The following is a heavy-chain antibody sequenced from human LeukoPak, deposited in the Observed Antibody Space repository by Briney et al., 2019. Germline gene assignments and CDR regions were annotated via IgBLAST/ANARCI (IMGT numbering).Heavy chain of an antibody. J-gene: IGHJ4*02. Sequence: GESLKISCKGSGYSFNIYWIVWVRQMPGKGLEWMGSIYPGDSDTRYSPSFQGQVTISVDKSISTAYLQWSSLKASDTAMYYCARLPRTYCTGGSCYDYWGQGTLVTVSS. D-gene: IGHD2-15*01. CDR3: ARLPRTYCTGGSCYDY. V-gene: IGHV5-51*01. CDR2: IYPGDSDT. CDR1: GYSFNIYW.